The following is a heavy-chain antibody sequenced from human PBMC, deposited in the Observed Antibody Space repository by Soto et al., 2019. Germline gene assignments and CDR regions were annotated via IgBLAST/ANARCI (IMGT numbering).Heavy chain of an antibody. CDR1: GYSISSGYY. V-gene: IGHV4-38-2*01. J-gene: IGHJ6*02. D-gene: IGHD3-10*01. CDR3: ARQRGYYYHRMDV. CDR2: IYHSGST. Sequence: RSLTCAVSGYSISSGYYWGWIRQPPGKGLEWIGSIYHSGSTYYNPSLKSRVTLSVDTSKNQFSLKLSSVTAADTAVYYCARQRGYYYHRMDVWGQGTTVTVSS.